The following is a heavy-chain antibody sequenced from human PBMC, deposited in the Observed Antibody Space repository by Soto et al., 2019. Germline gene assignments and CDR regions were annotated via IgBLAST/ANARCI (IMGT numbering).Heavy chain of an antibody. CDR1: GGSIRSSNW. V-gene: IGHV4-4*02. CDR2: IDHSGST. J-gene: IGHJ6*02. D-gene: IGHD3-10*01. Sequence: QVQLQESGPGLVKPSGTLSLTYAVSGGSIRSSNWCSWVRQPPGKGLEWIGEIDHSGSTKYNPSLQSRVDLPIIKSRNPFPLTLSTVTAAETAVCYCPSVRGGYYCAMDVWGQGATVTVAS. CDR3: PSVRGGYYCAMDV.